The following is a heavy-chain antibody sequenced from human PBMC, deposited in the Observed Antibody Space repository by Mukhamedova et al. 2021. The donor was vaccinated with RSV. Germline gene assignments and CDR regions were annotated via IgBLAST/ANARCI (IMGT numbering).Heavy chain of an antibody. D-gene: IGHD1-26*01. J-gene: IGHJ4*02. CDR3: ARDKGGNYYRLDY. Sequence: GITTYAQMFQGRVTMTRDTSTSTVYMELSSLRSEDTAVYYCARDKGGNYYRLDYWGQGTLVTVSS. V-gene: IGHV1-46*01. CDR2: GIT.